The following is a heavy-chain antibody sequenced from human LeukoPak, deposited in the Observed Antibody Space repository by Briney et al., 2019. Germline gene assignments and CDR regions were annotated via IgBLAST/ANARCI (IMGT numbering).Heavy chain of an antibody. CDR3: ARETAVSGGIYFDY. J-gene: IGHJ4*02. CDR2: ISSDGSRT. D-gene: IGHD3-10*01. CDR1: GFTFSSSW. Sequence: GGSLRLSCAASGFTFSSSWMHWVRQAPGKGQVWVSRISSDGSRTTYADSVKGRFTISRDNAKNTLYPQMNSLRAEDTAVYYCARETAVSGGIYFDYWGQGTLVTVSS. V-gene: IGHV3-74*01.